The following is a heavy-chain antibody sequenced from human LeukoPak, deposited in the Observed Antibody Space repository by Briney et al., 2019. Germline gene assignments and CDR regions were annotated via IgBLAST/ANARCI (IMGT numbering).Heavy chain of an antibody. Sequence: PGGSLRLSCAASGFTFDDYAMHWVRQAPGKGLEWVSGISWNSGSIGYADSVKGRFTISRDNSKNTLYLQMNSLRAEDTAVYYCAREITAAAGTSWFDPWGQGTPVTVSS. CDR2: ISWNSGSI. CDR1: GFTFDDYA. J-gene: IGHJ5*02. D-gene: IGHD6-13*01. CDR3: AREITAAAGTSWFDP. V-gene: IGHV3-9*01.